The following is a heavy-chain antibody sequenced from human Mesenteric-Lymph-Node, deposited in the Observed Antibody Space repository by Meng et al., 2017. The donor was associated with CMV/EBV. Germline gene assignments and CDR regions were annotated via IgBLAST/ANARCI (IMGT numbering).Heavy chain of an antibody. CDR3: ARGGVWAAAGEVDV. CDR2: ISSSSSNI. Sequence: GGSLRLSCAASGFTFSSCSMNWVRQAPGKGLEWVSYISSSSSNIHYADSVKGRFTISRDNAKNSLYLQMNSLRAEDTALYYCARGGVWAAAGEVDVWGQGTTVTVSS. V-gene: IGHV3-21*04. CDR1: GFTFSSCS. D-gene: IGHD6-13*01. J-gene: IGHJ6*02.